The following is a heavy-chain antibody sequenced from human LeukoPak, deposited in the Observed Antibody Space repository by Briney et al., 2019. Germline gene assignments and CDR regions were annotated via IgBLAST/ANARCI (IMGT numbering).Heavy chain of an antibody. D-gene: IGHD6-6*01. V-gene: IGHV3-7*05. Sequence: GSRRRYCAASGFTFSSYWMSWVSQAPGKGLEWVANIKQDGSEKYYVDSVKGRFTISRDNAKYSLYLQMNSLRAEDTAVYYCARDRDISSSFDCWEQGSLVTVSS. CDR1: GFTFSSYW. J-gene: IGHJ4*01. CDR2: IKQDGSEK. CDR3: ARDRDISSSFDC.